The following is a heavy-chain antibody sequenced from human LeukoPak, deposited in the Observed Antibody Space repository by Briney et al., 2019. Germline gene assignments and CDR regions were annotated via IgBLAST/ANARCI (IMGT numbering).Heavy chain of an antibody. J-gene: IGHJ4*02. Sequence: ASVKVSCKASGYTFTSYYMHWVRQAPGQGLEWMGIINPSGGSTSYAQKFQGRVTMTRDTSTSTVYMELSSLRSEDTAVYYCARGAHIVVVTAEYYFDYWGQGTLVTVSS. V-gene: IGHV1-46*01. CDR1: GYTFTSYY. D-gene: IGHD2-21*02. CDR2: INPSGGST. CDR3: ARGAHIVVVTAEYYFDY.